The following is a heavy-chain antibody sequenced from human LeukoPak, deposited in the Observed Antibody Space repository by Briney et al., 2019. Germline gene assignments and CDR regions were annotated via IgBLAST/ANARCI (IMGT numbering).Heavy chain of an antibody. D-gene: IGHD3-22*01. J-gene: IGHJ1*01. Sequence: GGSLRLSCAASGFTFDDYAMHWVRQAPGKGLEWVSLISGDGGSTYYRDSVKGRFTISRDNSKNSLYLQMNSLGTEDTALYYCAKDSSGYYYVFQHWGQGTLVTVSS. CDR1: GFTFDDYA. V-gene: IGHV3-43*02. CDR3: AKDSSGYYYVFQH. CDR2: ISGDGGST.